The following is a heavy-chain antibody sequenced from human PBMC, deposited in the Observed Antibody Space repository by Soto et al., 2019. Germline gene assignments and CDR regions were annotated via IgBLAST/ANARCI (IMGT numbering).Heavy chain of an antibody. V-gene: IGHV1-3*01. Sequence: QVQLVQSGAEVKKPGASVKVSCKASGYTFTNYGIHWVRQAPGQRLEWMGWINAGSGNTKYSQKFQGRVTFTRDTSASKAYMELSSLRSEDTAMYFCGRSGYSSGWYHWYFDFWGRGTLVTVSS. CDR1: GYTFTNYG. CDR2: INAGSGNT. D-gene: IGHD6-19*01. J-gene: IGHJ2*01. CDR3: GRSGYSSGWYHWYFDF.